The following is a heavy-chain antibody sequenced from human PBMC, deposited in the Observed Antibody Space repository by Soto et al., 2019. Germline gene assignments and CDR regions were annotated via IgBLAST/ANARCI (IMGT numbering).Heavy chain of an antibody. V-gene: IGHV1-18*01. J-gene: IGHJ5*02. CDR2: IDTYNNNK. CDR3: ARVVRGVVNWFDP. CDR1: GDTFANFG. D-gene: IGHD3-10*01. Sequence: HLVQSGPEVKRPGASSTVSCKTSGDTFANFGLSWVRQAPGQGLEWMGWIDTYNNNKNYAQKFQGRQNLTTDTSTSTAYMELESLGYDDTAVYYCARVVRGVVNWFDPWGQGTLVTVSS.